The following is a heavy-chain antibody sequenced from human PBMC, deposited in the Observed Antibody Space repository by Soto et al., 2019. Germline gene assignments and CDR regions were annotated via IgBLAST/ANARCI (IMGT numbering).Heavy chain of an antibody. CDR2: IYYSGST. J-gene: IGHJ5*02. Sequence: QLKLQESGPGLVKPSETLSLTCTVSGGSISSSSYYWGWIRQPPGKGLEWIGSIYYSGSTYYNPSLQSRVTISVDTSKNQFSLKLSSVTAADTAVYYCARHQSHSSSYVDPWGQGTLVTVSS. D-gene: IGHD6-13*01. CDR1: GGSISSSSYY. CDR3: ARHQSHSSSYVDP. V-gene: IGHV4-39*01.